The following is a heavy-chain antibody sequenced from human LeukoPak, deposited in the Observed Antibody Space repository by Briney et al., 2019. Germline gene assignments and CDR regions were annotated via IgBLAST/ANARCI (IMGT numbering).Heavy chain of an antibody. CDR1: GGSFSGYY. CDR2: INHSGST. D-gene: IGHD2-8*01. J-gene: IGHJ4*02. V-gene: IGHV4-34*01. CDR3: ARVGVTYYFDY. Sequence: SETLSLTCAVYGGSFSGYYWSWIRQPPGKGLEWIGEINHSGSTNYNPSLKSRVTISVDTSKNQFSLKLSSVTAADTAVYYCARVGVTYYFDYWGQGTLVTVSS.